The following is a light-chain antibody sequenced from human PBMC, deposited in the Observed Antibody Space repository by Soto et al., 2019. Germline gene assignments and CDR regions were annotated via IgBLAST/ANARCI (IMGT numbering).Light chain of an antibody. CDR3: SSYTSSSTPVV. CDR1: SSDVGGYNY. CDR2: EVS. Sequence: QSVLTQPASVSGSPGQLITISCTGTSSDVGGYNYVSWYQQHPGKAPKLIIYEVSNRPSGVSNRFSGSKSGNTASLTISGLQAEDEADYYCSSYTSSSTPVVFGTGTKVTVL. V-gene: IGLV2-14*01. J-gene: IGLJ1*01.